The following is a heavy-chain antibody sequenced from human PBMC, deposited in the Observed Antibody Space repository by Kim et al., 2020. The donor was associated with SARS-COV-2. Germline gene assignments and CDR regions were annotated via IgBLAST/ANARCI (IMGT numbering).Heavy chain of an antibody. J-gene: IGHJ4*02. D-gene: IGHD2-21*02. V-gene: IGHV3-33*01. CDR3: ARDASVVVTAIGY. Sequence: YADSVKGRFTISRDNSKNTLYLQMNSLRAEDTAVYYCARDASVVVTAIGYWGQGTLVTVSS.